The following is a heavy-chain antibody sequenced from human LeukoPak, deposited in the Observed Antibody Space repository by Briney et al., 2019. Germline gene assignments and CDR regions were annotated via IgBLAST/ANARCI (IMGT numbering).Heavy chain of an antibody. Sequence: PGGSLRLSCAASGFTFSGHSMNWVRQAPGKGLEWLSYISSGSRTIYYADSVKGRFTVSRDNAKNSLYLQMNSLRAEDTAVYYCARESISGHRDFDYWGQGALVTVSS. V-gene: IGHV3-48*01. CDR3: ARESISGHRDFDY. D-gene: IGHD1-26*01. J-gene: IGHJ4*02. CDR2: ISSGSRTI. CDR1: GFTFSGHS.